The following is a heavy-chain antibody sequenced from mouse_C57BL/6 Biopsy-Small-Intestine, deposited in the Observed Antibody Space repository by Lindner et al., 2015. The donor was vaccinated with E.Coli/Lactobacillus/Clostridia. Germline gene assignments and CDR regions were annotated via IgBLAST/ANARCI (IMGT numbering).Heavy chain of an antibody. CDR3: ARWGYEGWFAY. CDR1: GYTFTYSD. Sequence: VQLQESGPELVKPGASVKMSCKASGYTFTYSDMHWVKQKPGQGLERIGYINPYNDGTKYNEKFKGKATLTSDKSSSTAYMELSSLTSEDSAVYYCARWGYEGWFAYWGQGTLVTVSA. V-gene: IGHV1-14*01. J-gene: IGHJ3*01. CDR2: INPYNDGT. D-gene: IGHD3-1*01.